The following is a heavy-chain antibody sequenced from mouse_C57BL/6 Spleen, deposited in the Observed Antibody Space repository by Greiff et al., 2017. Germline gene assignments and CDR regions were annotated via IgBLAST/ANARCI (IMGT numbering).Heavy chain of an antibody. V-gene: IGHV1-80*01. CDR3: AKGYYGYDGFDY. CDR2: IYPGDGDT. D-gene: IGHD2-2*01. CDR1: GYAFSRYW. Sequence: QVQLQQSGAELVKPGASVKISCKASGYAFSRYWMNWVKQRPGKGLEWIGQIYPGDGDTNYNGKFKGKATLTADESSSTAYMQLSSLTSEDSAVYFCAKGYYGYDGFDYWGQGTTLTVSS. J-gene: IGHJ2*01.